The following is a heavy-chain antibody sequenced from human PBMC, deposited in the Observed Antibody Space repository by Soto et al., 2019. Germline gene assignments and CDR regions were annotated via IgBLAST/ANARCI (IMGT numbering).Heavy chain of an antibody. CDR2: ISSNSAYI. V-gene: IGHV3-21*01. J-gene: IGHJ5*02. CDR3: TRDASRDSSARGWFDP. D-gene: IGHD6-13*01. Sequence: GGSLRLSCAASGFTFRSFTMNWVRQAPGKGLEWASTISSNSAYIYYTDALRGRFTISRDNAKNSLHLQMNSLRAEDTAVYYCTRDASRDSSARGWFDPWGPGTLVTVSS. CDR1: GFTFRSFT.